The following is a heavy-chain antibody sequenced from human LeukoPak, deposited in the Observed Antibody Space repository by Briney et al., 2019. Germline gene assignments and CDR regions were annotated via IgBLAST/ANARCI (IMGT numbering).Heavy chain of an antibody. Sequence: PGGSLRLSCAASGFTFSSYSMNWVRQAPGRGLEWVSSISSSSRYTYYADSVKGRFTISRDNAKNSLYLQMNSLRAEDTAVYYCARDLTTVTTAFFVYWGQGTPVTVSS. CDR2: ISSSSRYT. D-gene: IGHD4-11*01. V-gene: IGHV3-21*01. CDR3: ARDLTTVTTAFFVY. CDR1: GFTFSSYS. J-gene: IGHJ4*02.